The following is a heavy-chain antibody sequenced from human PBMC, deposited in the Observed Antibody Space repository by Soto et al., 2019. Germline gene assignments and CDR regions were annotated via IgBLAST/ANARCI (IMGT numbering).Heavy chain of an antibody. CDR3: SRGVGAYYCDY. Sequence: QVQLVQSGAEVKKPGSSVKVSCKASGGTFSTYAITWVRQAPGQGLEGLGGIIPIFGTTDYARKFQGRVTITAAESTSTVFIELSSLTSEDTAVYYCSRGVGAYYCDYWGQGTLATVSS. CDR1: GGTFSTYA. D-gene: IGHD1-26*01. CDR2: IIPIFGTT. J-gene: IGHJ4*02. V-gene: IGHV1-69*01.